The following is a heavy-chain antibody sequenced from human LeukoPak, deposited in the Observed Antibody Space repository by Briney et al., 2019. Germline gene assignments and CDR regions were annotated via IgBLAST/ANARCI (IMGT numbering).Heavy chain of an antibody. J-gene: IGHJ4*02. CDR2: MGGGGGST. CDR3: AKDLGVRRCLQFFDY. V-gene: IGHV3-23*01. D-gene: IGHD5-24*01. CDR1: GFTFRSYA. Sequence: PGGSLRLSCAASGFTFRSYAMSWVRHAPGKGLEWVSAMGGGGGSTYHAHCVKGRFTISRDNSKNTLYLQMNSLRAEDTAVYYCAKDLGVRRCLQFFDYWGEGTLVTVSS.